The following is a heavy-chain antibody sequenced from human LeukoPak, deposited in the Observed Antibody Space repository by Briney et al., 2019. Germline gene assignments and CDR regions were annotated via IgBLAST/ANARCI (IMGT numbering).Heavy chain of an antibody. CDR3: ARDHWGKFDDYASPPYYYYYYMDV. CDR1: GYTFTSYD. D-gene: IGHD4-17*01. J-gene: IGHJ6*03. V-gene: IGHV1-8*01. Sequence: ASVKVSCKASGYTFTSYDINWVRQATGQGLEWMGWMNPNSGNTGYAQKFQGRVTMTRNTSISTAYMELSSLRSEDTAVYYCARDHWGKFDDYASPPYYYYYYMDVWGKGTTVTVSS. CDR2: MNPNSGNT.